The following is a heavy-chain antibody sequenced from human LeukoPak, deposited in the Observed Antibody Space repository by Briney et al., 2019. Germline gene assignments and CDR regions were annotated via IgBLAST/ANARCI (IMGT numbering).Heavy chain of an antibody. CDR1: GFTFSSYE. CDR2: ISSSGSTI. D-gene: IGHD3-10*01. Sequence: GGSLRLSCAASGFTFSSYEMNWVRQAPGKGLEWVSYISSSGSTIYYADSVKGRFTISRDNAKNSLYLQMNSLRADDTAVYYCARGGSGSSPLMRGYYYYYMDVWGKGTTVTISS. CDR3: ARGGSGSSPLMRGYYYYYMDV. V-gene: IGHV3-48*03. J-gene: IGHJ6*03.